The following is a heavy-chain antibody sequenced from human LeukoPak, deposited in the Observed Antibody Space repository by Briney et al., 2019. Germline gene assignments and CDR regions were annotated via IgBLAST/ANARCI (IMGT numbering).Heavy chain of an antibody. D-gene: IGHD4-17*01. CDR3: AKGAQRSPYYGMDV. CDR1: GFTFSSYA. CDR2: FSGSGGST. J-gene: IGHJ6*02. V-gene: IGHV3-23*01. Sequence: GGSLRLSCAASGFTFSSYAMSWVRQAPGKGLEWVSAFSGSGGSTYYADSVKGRFTISRDNSKNTLYLQMNSLRAEDTAVYYCAKGAQRSPYYGMDVWGQGTTVTVSS.